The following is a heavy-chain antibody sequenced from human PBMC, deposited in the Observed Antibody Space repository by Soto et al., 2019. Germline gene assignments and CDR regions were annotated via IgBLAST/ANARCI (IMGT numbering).Heavy chain of an antibody. CDR2: ISSSSSYI. D-gene: IGHD2-15*01. J-gene: IGHJ4*02. CDR1: GFTFSSYS. CDR3: ARDSGYCSGGSCSYFDY. Sequence: EVQLVESGGGLVKPGGSLRLSCAASGFTFSSYSMNWVRQAPGKGLEWVSSISSSSSYIYYADSVKGRFTISRDNAKNSLYLQMNSLRADDTAVYYCARDSGYCSGGSCSYFDYWGQGTLVTVSS. V-gene: IGHV3-21*01.